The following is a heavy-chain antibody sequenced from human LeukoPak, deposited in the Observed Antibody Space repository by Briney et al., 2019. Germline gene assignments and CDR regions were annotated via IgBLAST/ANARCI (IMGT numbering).Heavy chain of an antibody. CDR2: IYYSGST. CDR3: PSDSGSSGYQAFDY. Sequence: PSETLSLTCTVSGGSISSYYWSWIRQPPGKGLEWIGYIYYSGSTNYNPSLKSRVTISVDTSKNQFSLKLSSVTAADTAVYYCPSDSGSSGYQAFDYWGQGTLVTISS. D-gene: IGHD3-22*01. J-gene: IGHJ4*02. CDR1: GGSISSYY. V-gene: IGHV4-59*01.